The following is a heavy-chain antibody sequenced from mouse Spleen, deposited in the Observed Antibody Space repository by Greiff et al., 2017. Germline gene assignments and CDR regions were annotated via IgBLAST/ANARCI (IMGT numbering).Heavy chain of an antibody. CDR2: ISYDGSN. Sequence: EVHLVESGPGLVKPSQSLSLTCSVTGYSITSGYYWNWIRQFPGNKLEWMGYISYDGSNNYNPSLKNRISITRDTSKNQFSLKLNSVTTEDTATYYCARDLWSAMDYWGQGTSVTVSS. V-gene: IGHV3-6*01. CDR3: ARDLWSAMDY. D-gene: IGHD1-1*02. CDR1: GYSITSGYY. J-gene: IGHJ4*01.